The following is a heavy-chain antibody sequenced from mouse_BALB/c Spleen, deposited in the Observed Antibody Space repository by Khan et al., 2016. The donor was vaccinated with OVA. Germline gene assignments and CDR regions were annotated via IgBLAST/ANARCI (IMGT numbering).Heavy chain of an antibody. V-gene: IGHV1-7*01. D-gene: IGHD2-3*01. J-gene: IGHJ3*01. Sequence: QVQLQQSGVELAKPGASVKMSCKASGYTFTSYWMHWVKQRPGQGLEWIGYINPITGYTEFNQKFKDKATLTADKSSSTAYMQLSSLTSEDSAVYYCARAGVYDGYFAWFAFWGQGTLVTVSA. CDR2: INPITGYT. CDR1: GYTFTSYW. CDR3: ARAGVYDGYFAWFAF.